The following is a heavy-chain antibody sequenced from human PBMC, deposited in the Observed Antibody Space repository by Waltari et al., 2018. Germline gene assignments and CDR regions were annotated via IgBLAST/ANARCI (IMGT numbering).Heavy chain of an antibody. CDR1: GFTFGHYW. Sequence: EVRLEESGGTSVQPGGSLRLSCATSGFTFGHYWMRWVRQAPGKGMEWVDNINQDGSEMHSVDSVKGRLFISRDNSKNALFLEVNSLRGEDSGVYYCAREATATSLDHWGQGTLVRVSS. CDR2: INQDGSEM. J-gene: IGHJ4*02. D-gene: IGHD4-17*01. CDR3: AREATATSLDH. V-gene: IGHV3-7*01.